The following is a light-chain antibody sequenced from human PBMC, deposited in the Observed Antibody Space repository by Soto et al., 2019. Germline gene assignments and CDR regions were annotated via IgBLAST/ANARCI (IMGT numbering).Light chain of an antibody. CDR1: QSISNW. CDR2: RAS. V-gene: IGKV1-5*03. CDR3: QQDHRYPYS. Sequence: DIQMSQSPSTLSPSVGDRVTISCRASQSISNWLAWYQQKPGEAPQLLIYRASNLHGGVPSRFSGSASGTGFTLANSTLQTIAFATYEDQQDHRYPYSFGPGTKLEI. J-gene: IGKJ2*01.